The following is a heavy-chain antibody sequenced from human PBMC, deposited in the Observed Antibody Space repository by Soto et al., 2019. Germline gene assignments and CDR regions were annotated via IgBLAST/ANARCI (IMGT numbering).Heavy chain of an antibody. D-gene: IGHD5-12*01. CDR1: GFTFSSYA. CDR2: ISGSGGST. V-gene: IGHV3-23*01. Sequence: GGSLRLSCAASGFTFSSYAMSWVRQAPGKGLEWVSAISGSGGSTYYADSVKGRFTISRDNSKNTLYLQMNSLRAEDTAVYYCAEERNGYNFLNWFDPWGQGTLVTVSS. CDR3: AEERNGYNFLNWFDP. J-gene: IGHJ5*02.